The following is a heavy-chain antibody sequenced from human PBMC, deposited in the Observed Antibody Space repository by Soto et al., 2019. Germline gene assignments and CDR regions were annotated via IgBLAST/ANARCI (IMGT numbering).Heavy chain of an antibody. CDR2: VSHSGST. CDR3: AREGPLSGDAFDI. J-gene: IGHJ3*02. Sequence: QVQLQESGPGLVKPSETLSITCTVSGGSIFSHLWSWMRQPPGKGLEWIGYVSHSGSTTHNPFRKSRVTISLDTSQNQVSLQLRSVTAADTAVYYCAREGPLSGDAFDIWGRGTKVTVSS. V-gene: IGHV4-59*11. D-gene: IGHD3-16*01. CDR1: GGSIFSHL.